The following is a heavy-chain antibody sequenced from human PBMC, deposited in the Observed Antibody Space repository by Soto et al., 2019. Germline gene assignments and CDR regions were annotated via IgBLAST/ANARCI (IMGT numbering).Heavy chain of an antibody. J-gene: IGHJ4*02. CDR3: ARETEVFAY. Sequence: GAAGKVSCKASGGTFSSYGISWVRQAPGQGLERMGGIIPIFGTANYAQKFQGRVTITADESTSTAYMELSSLRSEDTAVYCCARETEVFAYWGQGTLVTVSS. V-gene: IGHV1-69*13. CDR1: GGTFSSYG. CDR2: IIPIFGTA. D-gene: IGHD2-21*02.